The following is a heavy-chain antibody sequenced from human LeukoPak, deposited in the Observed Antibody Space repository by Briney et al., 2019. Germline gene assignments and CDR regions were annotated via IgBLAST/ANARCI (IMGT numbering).Heavy chain of an antibody. J-gene: IGHJ4*02. V-gene: IGHV4-39*07. D-gene: IGHD3-22*01. Sequence: SETLSLTCTVSGGSISSGSYYWGWIRQPPGKGLEWIGSIYYSGSTYYNPSLKSRVTISVDTSKNQFSLKLSSVTAADTAVYYCARSAGVNFSGGVGDSSGYFFDYWGQGTLVTVSS. CDR2: IYYSGST. CDR3: ARSAGVNFSGGVGDSSGYFFDY. CDR1: GGSISSGSYY.